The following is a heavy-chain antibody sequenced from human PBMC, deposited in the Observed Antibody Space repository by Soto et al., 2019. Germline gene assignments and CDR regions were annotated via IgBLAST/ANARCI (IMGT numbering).Heavy chain of an antibody. CDR1: GFTFSSYG. V-gene: IGHV3-30*18. CDR3: AKDYYDTLTGYYGPDY. Sequence: GGSLRLSCAAPGFTFSSYGIHWVRQAPGKGLEWVAVISYDGSNKYYADSVKGRFTISRDNSKNLLYLQMNSLGAEDTAVYYCAKDYYDTLTGYYGPDYWGQGTLVTVSS. J-gene: IGHJ4*02. CDR2: ISYDGSNK. D-gene: IGHD3-9*01.